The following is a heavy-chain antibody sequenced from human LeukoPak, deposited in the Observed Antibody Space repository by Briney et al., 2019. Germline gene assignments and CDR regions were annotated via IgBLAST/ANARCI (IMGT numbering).Heavy chain of an antibody. CDR2: ISGSGGST. V-gene: IGHV3-23*01. D-gene: IGHD3-10*01. CDR3: AKVHGSGSYDAFDI. CDR1: GFTFSSYA. J-gene: IGHJ3*02. Sequence: GGSLRLSCAASGFTFSSYAMSWVRQAPGKGLEWVSAISGSGGSTYYADSVKGRFTISRDNSKNTLFLQINSLRAEDMAIYYCAKVHGSGSYDAFDIWGQGTMVTVSS.